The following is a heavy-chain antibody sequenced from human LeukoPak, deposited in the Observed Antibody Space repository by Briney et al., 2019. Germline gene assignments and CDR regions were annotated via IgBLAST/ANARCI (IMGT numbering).Heavy chain of an antibody. CDR3: ARVEDYYGSGSY. CDR1: GFTFSSYS. D-gene: IGHD3-10*01. Sequence: GGSLRLSCAASGFTFSSYSMNWVRQAPGKGLEGVSYISSSSSTIYYADSVKGRFTIPRDNAKNSLYPQMNSLRAEDTAVYYCARVEDYYGSGSYWGQGTLVTVSS. J-gene: IGHJ4*02. V-gene: IGHV3-48*04. CDR2: ISSSSSTI.